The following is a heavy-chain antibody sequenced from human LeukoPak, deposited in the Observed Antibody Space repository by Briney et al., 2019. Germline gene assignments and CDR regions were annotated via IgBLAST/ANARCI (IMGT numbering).Heavy chain of an antibody. CDR2: IKQDGSEK. Sequence: GGSLRLSCAASGFTFSGYWMSWVRQAPGKGLEWVANIKQDGSEKYYVDSVKGRFTISRDNAKNSLYLQMNSLRAEDTAVYYCARGLAARYWGQGTLVTVSS. D-gene: IGHD6-25*01. CDR3: ARGLAARY. J-gene: IGHJ4*02. CDR1: GFTFSGYW. V-gene: IGHV3-7*01.